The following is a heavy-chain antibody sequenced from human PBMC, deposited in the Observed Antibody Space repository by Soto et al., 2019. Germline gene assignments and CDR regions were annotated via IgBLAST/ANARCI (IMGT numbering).Heavy chain of an antibody. CDR2: IYYRGST. Sequence: QVHLQQSGPGLVKPSETLSLTCTVSGGSISSYYWSWIRQPPGKGLEWIGFIYYRGSTNYNPSLNSQVTITVDTSKDQFSLKLSSVSAADTAVYYCARAYSSGWYAAFDIWGQGTMVTVSS. CDR1: GGSISSYY. V-gene: IGHV4-59*08. J-gene: IGHJ3*02. CDR3: ARAYSSGWYAAFDI. D-gene: IGHD6-19*01.